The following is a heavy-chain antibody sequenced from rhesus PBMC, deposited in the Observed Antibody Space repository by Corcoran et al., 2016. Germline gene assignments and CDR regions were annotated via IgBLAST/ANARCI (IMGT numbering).Heavy chain of an antibody. D-gene: IGHD2-21*01. V-gene: IGHV4-169*01. Sequence: QLQLQESGPGLVKPSETLSVTCAVSGGSISSSYWSWIRQAPGKGLGWIGYIYGNGSSTNYNPALKSRVTLSVDTSKTQLSLKLSSVTTAETAVYYCARGRISGSRWGQGVLVTVSS. CDR1: GGSISSSY. CDR2: IYGNGSST. J-gene: IGHJ4*01. CDR3: ARGRISGSR.